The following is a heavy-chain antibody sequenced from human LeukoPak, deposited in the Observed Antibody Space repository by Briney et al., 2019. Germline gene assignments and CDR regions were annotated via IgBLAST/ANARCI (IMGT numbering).Heavy chain of an antibody. CDR2: ISDSSGST. D-gene: IGHD5-12*01. V-gene: IGHV3-23*01. CDR1: GFTFSTYS. J-gene: IGHJ5*02. CDR3: AKDLQGGGGYSGYDA. Sequence: PGGSLRLSCAASGFTFSTYSMSWVRQVPGKGLEWVSAISDSSGSTYYADSVKGRFTISRDNSKNTLYLQMNSLRAEDTAVYYCAKDLQGGGGYSGYDAWGQGTPVTVSS.